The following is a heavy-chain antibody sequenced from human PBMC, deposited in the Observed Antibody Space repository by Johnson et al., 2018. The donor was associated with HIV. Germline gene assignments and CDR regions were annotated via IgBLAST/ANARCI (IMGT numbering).Heavy chain of an antibody. CDR1: GFTFSSYA. Sequence: QVQLVESGGGVVQPGRSLRLSCAASGFTFSSYAMHWVRQAPGKGLEWVAVISYDGSNKYYADSVKGRFLISRDNSKNTLYLQMNSLRAEDTAVYYCARGVKQQLSVVDAFGIWGQGTMVTVSS. J-gene: IGHJ3*02. CDR2: ISYDGSNK. CDR3: ARGVKQQLSVVDAFGI. D-gene: IGHD6-13*01. V-gene: IGHV3-30-3*01.